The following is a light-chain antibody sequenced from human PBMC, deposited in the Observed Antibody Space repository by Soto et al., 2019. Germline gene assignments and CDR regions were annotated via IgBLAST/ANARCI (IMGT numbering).Light chain of an antibody. V-gene: IGKV3-11*01. Sequence: EISLTHSPATLSLSPLERATLSFMASQSVSSYLAWYQQKPGQAPRLLIYDASNRATGIPARFSGSGSGTDFTLTISSLEPEDFAVYYCQQRSKWPPGFTFGPGARLEL. J-gene: IGKJ5*01. CDR2: DAS. CDR3: QQRSKWPPGFT. CDR1: QSVSSY.